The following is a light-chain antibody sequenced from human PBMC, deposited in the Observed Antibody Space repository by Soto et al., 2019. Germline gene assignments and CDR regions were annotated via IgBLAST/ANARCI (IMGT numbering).Light chain of an antibody. Sequence: DIQLTQSPSFLSASVGDRVTITCRTSQGISSYLAWFQQKPGKAPKLLIYAASTLQSGVPSRLSGSGSGAEFTLTISSLQPEDFATYSCQQVNSYPLTFGGGTKVEIK. V-gene: IGKV1-9*01. J-gene: IGKJ4*01. CDR2: AAS. CDR1: QGISSY. CDR3: QQVNSYPLT.